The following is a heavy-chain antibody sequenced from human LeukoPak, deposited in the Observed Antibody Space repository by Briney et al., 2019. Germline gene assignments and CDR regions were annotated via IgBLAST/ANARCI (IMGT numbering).Heavy chain of an antibody. J-gene: IGHJ4*02. V-gene: IGHV3-30*18. CDR3: AKSSSTDTSGYLGY. CDR2: ISYDGSNK. CDR1: GFTFSSYG. Sequence: PGGSLRLSCAAPGFTFSSYGMHWVRQAPGKGLEWVAVISYDGSNKYYADSVKGRFTISRDTSKNTLYLQMNSLRAEDTAVYYCAKSSSTDTSGYLGYWGQGTLVTVSS. D-gene: IGHD3-22*01.